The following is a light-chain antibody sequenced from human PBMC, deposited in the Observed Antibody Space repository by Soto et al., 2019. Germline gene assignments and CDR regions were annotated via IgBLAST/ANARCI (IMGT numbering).Light chain of an antibody. CDR3: HQYNDWPPWT. CDR2: YAA. CDR1: QSISNN. Sequence: VMTQSPATLSVSPGERATLSCRASQSISNNLAWYQQRPGQAPRRLIYYAATRTTGVPARISGGGAGTDFTPIISGMLSEDFAVFYCHQYNDWPPWTFGQGTEVEIK. J-gene: IGKJ1*01. V-gene: IGKV3-15*01.